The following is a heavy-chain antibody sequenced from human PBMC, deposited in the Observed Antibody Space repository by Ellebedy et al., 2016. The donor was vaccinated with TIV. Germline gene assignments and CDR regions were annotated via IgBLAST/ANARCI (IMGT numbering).Heavy chain of an antibody. J-gene: IGHJ3*02. CDR2: IYSGGST. Sequence: GESLKISCAASGFSFRSYWMSWVRQAPGKGLEWVSVIYSGGSTYYADSVQGRFTISRHNSKNTLYLQMNSLRAEDTAVYYCARSITTRTIDAFDIWGQGTMVTVSS. CDR1: GFSFRSYW. D-gene: IGHD1-1*01. CDR3: ARSITTRTIDAFDI. V-gene: IGHV3-53*04.